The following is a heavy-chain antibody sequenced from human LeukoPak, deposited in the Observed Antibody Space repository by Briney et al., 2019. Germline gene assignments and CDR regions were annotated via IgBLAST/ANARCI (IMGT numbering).Heavy chain of an antibody. V-gene: IGHV1-18*04. J-gene: IGHJ4*02. CDR1: GYTFTSYG. Sequence: ASVKVSCKASGYTFTSYGISWVRQAPGQGLEWMGWISAYNGNTNYAQKLQGGVAMTTDTSTSTAYMELRSLRFDDTAVYYCARWFVRGVLRNPFDYWGQGTLVTVSS. CDR3: ARWFVRGVLRNPFDY. D-gene: IGHD3-10*02. CDR2: ISAYNGNT.